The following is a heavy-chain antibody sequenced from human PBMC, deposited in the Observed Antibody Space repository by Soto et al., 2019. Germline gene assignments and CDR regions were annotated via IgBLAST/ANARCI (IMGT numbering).Heavy chain of an antibody. D-gene: IGHD6-13*01. CDR2: IYYSGST. Sequence: SETLSLTCTVSGGSISSSSYYWGWIRQPPGKGPEWIGSIYYSGSTYYNPSLKSRVTISVDTSKNQFSLKLSSVTAADTAVYYCARGSGIAAYNWFDPWGQGTLVTVSS. CDR3: ARGSGIAAYNWFDP. CDR1: GGSISSSSYY. V-gene: IGHV4-39*01. J-gene: IGHJ5*02.